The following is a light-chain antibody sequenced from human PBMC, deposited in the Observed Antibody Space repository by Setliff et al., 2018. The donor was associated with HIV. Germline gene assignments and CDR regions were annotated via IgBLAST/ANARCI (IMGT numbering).Light chain of an antibody. CDR3: TSYTDSRSWV. CDR2: NVS. CDR1: SSDIGGNRY. V-gene: IGLV2-14*01. Sequence: QSVLTQPASVSGSPGQSITISCTGTSSDIGGNRYVSWFRQHPGKAPKLMIYNVSNRPSGISDRFSGSRSGNTASLIISGLQAEDEADYYCTSYTDSRSWVFGGGTQLTVL. J-gene: IGLJ3*02.